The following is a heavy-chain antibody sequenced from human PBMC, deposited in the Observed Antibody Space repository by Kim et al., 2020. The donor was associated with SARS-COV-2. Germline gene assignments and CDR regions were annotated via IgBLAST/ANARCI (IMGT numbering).Heavy chain of an antibody. CDR3: AKDDRENWAGTGWRLDL. CDR1: GLTFSNHA. Sequence: GGSLRLSCEASGLTFSNHAMTWVRQAPGKGLEWVAGISASGGSAYYADSLRGRFTISRDNSKSTVDLQMSSLTADDTAVYYCAKDDRENWAGTGWRLDLWGQGSLLTVSS. D-gene: IGHD6-19*01. CDR2: ISASGGSA. J-gene: IGHJ5*02. V-gene: IGHV3-23*01.